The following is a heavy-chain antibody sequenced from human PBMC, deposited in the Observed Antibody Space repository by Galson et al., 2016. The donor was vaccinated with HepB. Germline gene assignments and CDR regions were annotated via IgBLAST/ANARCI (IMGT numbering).Heavy chain of an antibody. CDR2: IDYWSSTI. J-gene: IGHJ4*02. V-gene: IGHV3-48*02. CDR1: GFTFSGST. D-gene: IGHD1-26*01. CDR3: ARLSTYRYPSVDY. Sequence: SLRLSCAASGFTFSGSTMNWVRQAPGKGLEWVSYIDYWSSTIYYADSVKGRFTISRDNAMSSLYLQMNTLRDEDTAVYYCARLSTYRYPSVDYWGQGTLVTVSS.